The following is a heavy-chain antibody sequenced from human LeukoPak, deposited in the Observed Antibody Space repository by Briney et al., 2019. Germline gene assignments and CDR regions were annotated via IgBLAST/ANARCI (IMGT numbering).Heavy chain of an antibody. CDR3: ARDLSFGSLDY. CDR1: GFTLSSHG. D-gene: IGHD1-26*01. CDR2: MWYDGSKE. Sequence: GGSLRLSCAASGFTLSSHGMHWVRQAPGKGLEWVAGMWYDGSKEDYADSVKGRFTISRDMSKNTLNLQMNSLRVEDTAMFYCARDLSFGSLDYRGQGTLVTVSS. V-gene: IGHV3-33*01. J-gene: IGHJ4*02.